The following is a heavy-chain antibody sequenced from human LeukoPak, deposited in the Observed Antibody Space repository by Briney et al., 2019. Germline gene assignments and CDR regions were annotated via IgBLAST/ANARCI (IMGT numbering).Heavy chain of an antibody. D-gene: IGHD3-10*01. CDR1: GFTFSSYA. CDR2: ISGSGGST. Sequence: GGSLRLSCAASGFTFSSYARSWVRQAPGKGLEWVSAISGSGGSTYYADSVKGRFTISRDNSKNTLYLRMNSLRAEDTAVYYCAKEGYYGSGSYSVAVWVPGGSAYFDYWGQGTLVTVSS. V-gene: IGHV3-23*01. J-gene: IGHJ4*02. CDR3: AKEGYYGSGSYSVAVWVPGGSAYFDY.